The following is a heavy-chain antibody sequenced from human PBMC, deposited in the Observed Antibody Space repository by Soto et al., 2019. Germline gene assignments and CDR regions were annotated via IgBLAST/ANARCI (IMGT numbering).Heavy chain of an antibody. Sequence: QVQLQVSAPGLVKPSETLSLTCTVSGDAISAYSWSWVRQPPGKGLEWIGNIHYNGNTKYNPSLKSRVSMSVDTSKNPFSLRLISVPAADTAKYFCAREGNLGRWLQPLDFWGQGTLVTVSS. J-gene: IGHJ4*02. CDR2: IHYNGNT. CDR3: AREGNLGRWLQPLDF. D-gene: IGHD5-12*01. CDR1: GDAISAYS. V-gene: IGHV4-59*01.